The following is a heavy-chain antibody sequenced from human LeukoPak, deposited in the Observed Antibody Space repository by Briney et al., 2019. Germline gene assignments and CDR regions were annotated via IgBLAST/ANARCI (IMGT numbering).Heavy chain of an antibody. CDR3: ASRRERRDGSTTQDYYYMDV. CDR2: IYYSGST. D-gene: IGHD5-24*01. V-gene: IGHV4-39*07. Sequence: PSETLSLTCTVSGGSISSSSYYWGWIRQPPGKGLEWIGSIYYSGSTYYNPSLKSRVTISVDTSKNQFSLKLSSVTAADTAVYYCASRRERRDGSTTQDYYYMDVWGKGTTVTVSS. J-gene: IGHJ6*03. CDR1: GGSISSSSYY.